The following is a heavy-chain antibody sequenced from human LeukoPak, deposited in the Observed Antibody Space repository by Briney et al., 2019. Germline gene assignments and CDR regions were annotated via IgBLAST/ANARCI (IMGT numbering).Heavy chain of an antibody. Sequence: ASVKVSCKASGYTFTSYGISWVRQAPGQGLEWMGWISAYNGNTNYAQKLQGRVTMTTDTSTSTAYMELRSLRSDDTAVYYCAREISGEYQLLSSWFDPWGQGTLVTVSS. J-gene: IGHJ5*02. V-gene: IGHV1-18*01. CDR1: GYTFTSYG. CDR3: AREISGEYQLLSSWFDP. D-gene: IGHD2-2*01. CDR2: ISAYNGNT.